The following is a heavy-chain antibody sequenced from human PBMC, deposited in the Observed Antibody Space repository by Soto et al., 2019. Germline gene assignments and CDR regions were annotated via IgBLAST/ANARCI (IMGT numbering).Heavy chain of an antibody. CDR2: IFPGDSDI. V-gene: IGHV5-51*01. CDR3: GRFGIGGCRGGRCFTSYHYYGMDV. D-gene: IGHD2-15*01. J-gene: IGHJ6*02. CDR1: GYSFSDYW. Sequence: GESLKISCKVSGYSFSDYWIGWVRQMPGKGLEWMGSIFPGDSDIKYSPSFQGQVIISADKSISTAHLQWSSLEAFDTGTYYCGRFGIGGCRGGRCFTSYHYYGMDVWGQGTTVTVSS.